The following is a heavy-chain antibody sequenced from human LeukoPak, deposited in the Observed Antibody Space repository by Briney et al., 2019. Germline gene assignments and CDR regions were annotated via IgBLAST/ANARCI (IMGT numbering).Heavy chain of an antibody. CDR2: ISSGSSYI. D-gene: IGHD1-26*01. V-gene: IGHV3-21*01. CDR1: GFTFSSYS. CDR3: ARDSGSYSALFDY. Sequence: PGGSLRLSCAASGFTFSSYSMNWVRQAPGKGLEWVSSISSGSSYIYYADSVKGRFTISRDNAKNSLYLQMNSLRAEDTAVYYCARDSGSYSALFDYWGQGTLVTVSS. J-gene: IGHJ4*02.